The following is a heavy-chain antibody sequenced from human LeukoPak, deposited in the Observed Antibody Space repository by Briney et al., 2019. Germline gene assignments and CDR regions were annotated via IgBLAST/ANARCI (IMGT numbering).Heavy chain of an antibody. V-gene: IGHV3-7*01. CDR2: MNQDATGI. D-gene: IGHD7-27*01. Sequence: GGSLRLPCTASGFSFRSYWMAWVRQAPGEGLECVAIMNQDATGISYVDSVKGRFTISRDNARDSLYLQMNSLTAEDTAVYFCARADWGSLDAWGQGILV. J-gene: IGHJ5*02. CDR3: ARADWGSLDA. CDR1: GFSFRSYW.